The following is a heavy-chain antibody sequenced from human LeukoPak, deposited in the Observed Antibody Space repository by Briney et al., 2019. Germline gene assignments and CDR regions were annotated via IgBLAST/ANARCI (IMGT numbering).Heavy chain of an antibody. CDR3: ARDGPTAVGGPRAFDI. Sequence: WGSLRLSSSASGFTFSSYEMNWLRQAPGKGREWGSYISSSSSTIDYADSGKGRLTRSRDNGKNSLELQMNSLRAEDTAVYYCARDGPTAVGGPRAFDIWGQGTMVTVSS. V-gene: IGHV3-48*03. J-gene: IGHJ3*02. CDR1: GFTFSSYE. D-gene: IGHD4-23*01. CDR2: ISSSSSTI.